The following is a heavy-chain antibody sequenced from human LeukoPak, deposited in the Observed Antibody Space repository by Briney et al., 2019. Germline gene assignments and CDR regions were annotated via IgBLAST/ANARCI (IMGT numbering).Heavy chain of an antibody. J-gene: IGHJ4*02. Sequence: PSETLSLTCTVSGGSISSSSYYWGWIRQPPGKGLEGFVRIYYTGSTYYNPSLKSRVTISVDTSKSQFSLKLSSVTAADTAVYYCAPIAAAGDFDYWGEGTLVTVSS. D-gene: IGHD6-13*01. CDR3: APIAAAGDFDY. CDR1: GGSISSSSYY. CDR2: IYYTGST. V-gene: IGHV4-39*01.